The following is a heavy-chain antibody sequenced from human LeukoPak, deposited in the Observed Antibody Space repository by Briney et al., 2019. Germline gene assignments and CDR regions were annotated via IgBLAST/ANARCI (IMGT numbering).Heavy chain of an antibody. CDR3: AKDLDGSSWYYDAFDI. CDR1: GFTFSSYA. Sequence: PGGSLRLSCAASGFTFSSYAMSWVRQAPGKGLEWVSAISGSGVNTYYADSVKGRFTISRDNSMNTLYVQMNSLRAKDTAVYYCAKDLDGSSWYYDAFDIWGQGTMVTVSS. J-gene: IGHJ3*02. CDR2: ISGSGVNT. V-gene: IGHV3-23*01. D-gene: IGHD6-13*01.